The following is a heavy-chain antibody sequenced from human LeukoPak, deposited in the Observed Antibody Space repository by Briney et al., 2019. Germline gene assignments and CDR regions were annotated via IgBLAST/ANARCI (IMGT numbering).Heavy chain of an antibody. D-gene: IGHD1-26*01. J-gene: IGHJ6*02. CDR2: IISHGGST. V-gene: IGHV3-64*01. CDR3: ARVMMGATKSNYNYYVMDV. CDR1: GITFSSYT. Sequence: GGSLRLSCAASGITFSSYTMHWVRQAPGKGLKYVAAIISHGGSTYYANSVQGRFTISRDNSKNTLYLQMGSLRAEDKAVYYCARVMMGATKSNYNYYVMDVWGQGTTVTVSS.